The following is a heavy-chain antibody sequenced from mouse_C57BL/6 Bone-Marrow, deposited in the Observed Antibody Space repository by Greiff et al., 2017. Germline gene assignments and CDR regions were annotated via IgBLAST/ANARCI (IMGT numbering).Heavy chain of an antibody. J-gene: IGHJ2*01. CDR1: GYNFTSYW. D-gene: IGHD1-1*01. Sequence: QVQLKQPGAELVMPGASVKLSCKASGYNFTSYWMHWVKQRPGQGLAWIGEIAPSDSYTNSHQKFKGKSTLTVDKSSSTAYMQLSSLTAEDSAVYYCARSMGYGRALYYFDYWGQGTTLTVSS. CDR2: IAPSDSYT. CDR3: ARSMGYGRALYYFDY. V-gene: IGHV1-69*01.